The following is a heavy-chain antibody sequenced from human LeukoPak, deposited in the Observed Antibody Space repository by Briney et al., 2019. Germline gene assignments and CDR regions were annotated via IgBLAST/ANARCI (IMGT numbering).Heavy chain of an antibody. CDR2: INHSGST. CDR3: ARGRGSYDY. V-gene: IGHV4-34*01. CDR1: GGSFNGYY. J-gene: IGHJ4*02. Sequence: SETLSLTCAVYGGSFNGYYWSWIRQPPGKGLEWIGEINHSGSTNYNPSLKSRVTISVDTSKNQFSLKLSSVTAADTAVYYCARGRGSYDYWGQGTLVTVSS. D-gene: IGHD1-26*01.